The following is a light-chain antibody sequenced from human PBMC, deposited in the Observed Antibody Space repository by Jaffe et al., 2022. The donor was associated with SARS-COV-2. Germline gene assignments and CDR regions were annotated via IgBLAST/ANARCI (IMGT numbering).Light chain of an antibody. Sequence: EIVLTQSPATLSLSPGERATLSCRASQNVSSRYLAWYQQKAGQAPRLLIYGASSRATGIPDRISGSGSGTDFTLTISRLEPEDFAVYYCQQYGNSPPYTFGQGTNLEIK. CDR2: GAS. J-gene: IGKJ2*01. CDR3: QQYGNSPPYT. V-gene: IGKV3-20*01. CDR1: QNVSSRY.